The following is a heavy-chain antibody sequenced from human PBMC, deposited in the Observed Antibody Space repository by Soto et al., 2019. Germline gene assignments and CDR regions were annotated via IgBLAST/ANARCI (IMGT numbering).Heavy chain of an antibody. CDR2: IYSGGST. CDR3: ASPGVPLRYYYDYMDV. V-gene: IGHV3-66*01. CDR1: GFTVSSNY. D-gene: IGHD3-10*01. Sequence: EVQLVESGGGLVQPGGSLRLSCAASGFTVSSNYMSWVRQAPGKGLEWVSVIYSGGSTYYADSVKGRVTISRDNSKNTLYLQMNSLRAEDTAVYYCASPGVPLRYYYDYMDVWGKGTTVTVSS. J-gene: IGHJ6*03.